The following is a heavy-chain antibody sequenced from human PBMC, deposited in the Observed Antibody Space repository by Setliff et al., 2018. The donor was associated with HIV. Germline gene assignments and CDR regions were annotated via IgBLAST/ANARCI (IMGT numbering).Heavy chain of an antibody. J-gene: IGHJ4*02. CDR2: IYHSGST. D-gene: IGHD6-6*01. CDR1: GGSISSSNW. CDR3: ARCWYSRSSGLFDY. V-gene: IGHV4-4*02. Sequence: TLSLTCAVSGGSISSSNWWSWVRQPPGKGLEWIGEIYHSGSTNYNPSLKSRVTISIDKSKNQFSLKLNAVTAADTAVYYCARCWYSRSSGLFDYWGQGTLVTVSS.